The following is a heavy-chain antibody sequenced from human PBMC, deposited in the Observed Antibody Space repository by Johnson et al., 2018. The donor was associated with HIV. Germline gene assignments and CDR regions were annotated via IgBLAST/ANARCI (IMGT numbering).Heavy chain of an antibody. V-gene: IGHV3-33*06. CDR3: AKEGGSYSMGRDAFDI. J-gene: IGHJ3*02. Sequence: QVQLVESGGGLVQPGGSLRLSCAASGFTFSRYAMHWVRQAPGKGLEWVAVIWYDGSNKYYADSVKGRFTISRDNSKNTLYLQMNSLRAEDTAVYYCAKEGGSYSMGRDAFDIWGQGTMVTVSS. D-gene: IGHD1-26*01. CDR2: IWYDGSNK. CDR1: GFTFSRYA.